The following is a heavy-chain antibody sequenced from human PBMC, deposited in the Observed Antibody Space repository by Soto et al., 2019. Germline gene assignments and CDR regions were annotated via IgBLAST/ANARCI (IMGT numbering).Heavy chain of an antibody. Sequence: GGSLRLSCVASGFIFSDYAMHWARQAPGKGLEWVALISPAGTNQYYADSAKGRFTISRDNSKNTLYLQMNSLRPEDTGLYYCARENSRISPRLFQHWGHGTLVTVSS. CDR2: ISPAGTNQ. D-gene: IGHD6-6*01. CDR3: ARENSRISPRLFQH. J-gene: IGHJ1*01. V-gene: IGHV3-30-3*01. CDR1: GFIFSDYA.